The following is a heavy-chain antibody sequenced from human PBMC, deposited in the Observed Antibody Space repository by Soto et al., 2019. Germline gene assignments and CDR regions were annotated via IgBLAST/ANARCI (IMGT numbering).Heavy chain of an antibody. D-gene: IGHD2-2*02. CDR1: GGSFSGYY. CDR3: ARAAEIVVVPAAISYYYYGMDV. V-gene: IGHV4-34*01. Sequence: SETLSLTCAVYGGSFSGYYWSWIRQPPGKGLGWIGEINHSGSTNYNPSLKSRVTISVDTSKNQFSLKLSSVTAADTAVYYCARAAEIVVVPAAISYYYYGMDVWGQGTTVTVSS. CDR2: INHSGST. J-gene: IGHJ6*02.